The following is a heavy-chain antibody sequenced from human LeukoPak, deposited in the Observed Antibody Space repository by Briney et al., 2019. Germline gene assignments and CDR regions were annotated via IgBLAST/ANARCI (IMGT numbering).Heavy chain of an antibody. CDR1: GGTFSSYT. CDR3: ARDRAVSSGGWFTTEYFQH. J-gene: IGHJ1*01. Sequence: GASVKVSCKASGGTFSSYTISWVRQAPGQGLEWMGRIIPILGIANYAQKFQDRVTITADKSTSTAYMELSSLRSEDTAVYYCARDRAVSSGGWFTTEYFQHWGQGTLVTVSS. D-gene: IGHD6-19*01. V-gene: IGHV1-69*04. CDR2: IIPILGIA.